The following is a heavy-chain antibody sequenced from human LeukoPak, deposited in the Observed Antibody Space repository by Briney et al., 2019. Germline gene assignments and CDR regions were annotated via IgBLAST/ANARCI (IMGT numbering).Heavy chain of an antibody. CDR1: GFTFSSYS. D-gene: IGHD3-22*01. CDR2: ISSSSSYI. Sequence: GGSLRLSCAASGFTFSSYSMNWVRQAPGKGLEWVSSISSSSSYIYYADSVKGRFTISRDNAKNSLYLQMNSLRAEDTAVYYCARVGGDSSGYYPSSFGYWGQGTLVTVSS. CDR3: ARVGGDSSGYYPSSFGY. J-gene: IGHJ4*02. V-gene: IGHV3-21*01.